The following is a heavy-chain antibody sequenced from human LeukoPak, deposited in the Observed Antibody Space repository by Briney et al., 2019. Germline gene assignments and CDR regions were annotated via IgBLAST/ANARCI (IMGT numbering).Heavy chain of an antibody. J-gene: IGHJ1*01. Sequence: PGGSLRLSCAASGFTFNTYWMDWVRQAPGKGLEWVANIKQDGSEKLYVDSVKGRFTISRDNAKNSLYLQMNSLRAEDTAVYYCARGYDGGGYFQYRGQGTLVTVSS. CDR2: IKQDGSEK. CDR3: ARGYDGGGYFQY. D-gene: IGHD2-15*01. CDR1: GFTFNTYW. V-gene: IGHV3-7*01.